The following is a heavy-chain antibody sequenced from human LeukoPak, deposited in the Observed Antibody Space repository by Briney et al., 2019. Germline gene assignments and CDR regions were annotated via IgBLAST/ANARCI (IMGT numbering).Heavy chain of an antibody. Sequence: PSETLSLTCTVSGYSVNSAYYWGWIRRPPGKGLEWIGNMYHSGSTHYNPSLKSRVTISVDTSKNQFSLKLSSVTAADTAVYYCARHVTSGLYYFDYWGQGTLVTVSS. V-gene: IGHV4-38-2*02. CDR3: ARHVTSGLYYFDY. CDR2: MYHSGST. D-gene: IGHD6-25*01. J-gene: IGHJ4*02. CDR1: GYSVNSAYY.